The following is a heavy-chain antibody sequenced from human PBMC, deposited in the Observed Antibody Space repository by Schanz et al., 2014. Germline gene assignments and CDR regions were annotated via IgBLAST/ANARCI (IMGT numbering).Heavy chain of an antibody. D-gene: IGHD3-10*01. J-gene: IGHJ4*02. V-gene: IGHV3-11*01. CDR2: IGNGGVTI. CDR3: ARIGGSVFDY. CDR1: GFPFSDYF. Sequence: VQLLESGGGLVQPWGSLRLSCTASGFPFSDYFMAWIRQPPGRGLEWVSYIGNGGVTIYYADSVKGRFTISRDNSKNSLYLQMNSLRAEDTAVYYCARIGGSVFDYWAQGTLVTVSS.